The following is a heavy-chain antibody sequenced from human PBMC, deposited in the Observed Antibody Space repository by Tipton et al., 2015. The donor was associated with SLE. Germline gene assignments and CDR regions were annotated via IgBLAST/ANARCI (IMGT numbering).Heavy chain of an antibody. CDR2: IYTSGST. CDR1: GGSISSYY. Sequence: LRLSCTVSGGSISSYYWSWIRQPPGKGLEWIGYIYTSGSTYYNPSLKSRVTISVDTSKNQFSLKLSSVTAADTAVYYCAREGSSGYYDYWGQGTLVTVSS. V-gene: IGHV4-4*08. CDR3: AREGSSGYYDY. D-gene: IGHD3-22*01. J-gene: IGHJ4*02.